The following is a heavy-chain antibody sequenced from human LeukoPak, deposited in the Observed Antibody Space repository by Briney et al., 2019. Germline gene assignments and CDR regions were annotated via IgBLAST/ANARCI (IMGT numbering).Heavy chain of an antibody. V-gene: IGHV4-34*01. CDR2: INHSGST. CDR3: AREREGDFDY. D-gene: IGHD5-24*01. Sequence: SETLSLTCAVYGGSLSGYYWSWIRQPPGKGLEWIGEINHSGSTNYNPSLKSRVTISVDTSKNQFSLKLSSVTAADTAVYYCAREREGDFDYWGQGTLVTVSS. J-gene: IGHJ4*02. CDR1: GGSLSGYY.